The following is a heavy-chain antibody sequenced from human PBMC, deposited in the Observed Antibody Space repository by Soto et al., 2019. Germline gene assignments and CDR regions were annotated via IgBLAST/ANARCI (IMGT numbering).Heavy chain of an antibody. CDR3: ARFRTEHSSSWDHYYYYGMDV. D-gene: IGHD6-13*01. CDR1: GGSFSGYY. V-gene: IGHV4-34*01. J-gene: IGHJ6*02. CDR2: INHSGST. Sequence: CAVYGGSFSGYYWSWIRQPPGKWLEWIGEINHSGSTNYNPSLKSRVTISVDTSKNQFSLKLSSVTAADTAVYYCARFRTEHSSSWDHYYYYGMDVWGQGTTVTVSS.